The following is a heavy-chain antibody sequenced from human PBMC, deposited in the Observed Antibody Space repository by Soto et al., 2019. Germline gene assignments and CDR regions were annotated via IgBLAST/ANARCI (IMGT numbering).Heavy chain of an antibody. Sequence: SVKVSCKASGGTFSSYAISWVRQAPGQGLEWMGGIIPIFGTANYAQKFQGRVTITADESTSTAYMELSSLRSEDTAVYYCAREVAAAGGSNWFDPWGQGTLVTVSS. CDR2: IIPIFGTA. V-gene: IGHV1-69*13. D-gene: IGHD6-13*01. CDR3: AREVAAAGGSNWFDP. CDR1: GGTFSSYA. J-gene: IGHJ5*02.